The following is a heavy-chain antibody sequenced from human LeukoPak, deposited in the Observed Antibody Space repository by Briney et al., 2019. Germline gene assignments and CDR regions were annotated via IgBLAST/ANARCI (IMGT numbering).Heavy chain of an antibody. CDR3: ATTQDYDSSGYYVDYYYGMDV. V-gene: IGHV1-24*01. J-gene: IGHJ6*02. CDR1: GYTLTELS. D-gene: IGHD3-22*01. Sequence: GASVKVSCKVSGYTLTELSMHWVRQAPGKGLEWMGGFDPEDDETIYAQKFQGRVTMTEDTSTDTAYMELSSLRSEDTAVYYCATTQDYDSSGYYVDYYYGMDVWGQGTTVTVSS. CDR2: FDPEDDET.